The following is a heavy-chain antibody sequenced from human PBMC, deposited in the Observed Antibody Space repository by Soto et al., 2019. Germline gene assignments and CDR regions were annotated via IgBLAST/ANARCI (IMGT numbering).Heavy chain of an antibody. D-gene: IGHD6-13*01. Sequence: SETLSLTCTVSGGSVSTYYWSWIRQPPGKGLEWIGNMHYSGGPNYNPSLKSRVTISIDTSQNHFSLKASSVTAADTAVYYCARQTGYSSSWDFDYWGQGTLVTVSS. CDR3: ARQTGYSSSWDFDY. J-gene: IGHJ4*02. V-gene: IGHV4-59*08. CDR2: MHYSGGP. CDR1: GGSVSTYY.